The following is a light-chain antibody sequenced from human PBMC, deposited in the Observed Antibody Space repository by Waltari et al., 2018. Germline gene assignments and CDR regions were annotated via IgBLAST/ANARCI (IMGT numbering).Light chain of an antibody. CDR3: QKYNSAART. CDR2: ASS. V-gene: IGKV1-27*01. J-gene: IGKJ1*01. CDR1: QGIDNY. Sequence: DIQMTQSPSPLSASVGDRVSITCWASQGIDNYLAWYQQKPGKVPKLLIYASSTLQTGVTSRFSGSGSGTDFTLTISRLQPEDVANYYCQKYNSAARTFGQGTKVEIK.